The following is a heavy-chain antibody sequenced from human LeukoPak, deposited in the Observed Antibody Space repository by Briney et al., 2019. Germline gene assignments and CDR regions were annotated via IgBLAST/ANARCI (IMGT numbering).Heavy chain of an antibody. J-gene: IGHJ4*02. V-gene: IGHV3-33*01. CDR2: IWHDGSHK. CDR1: GFAFNTYA. Sequence: GGSLRLSCAASGFAFNTYAMHWVRQAPGQGLEWVALIWHDGSHKFYSNSVRGQFTISRDNSKNTASLQMNNLRPEDTAVYYCAREIFGPGSYPDFWGQGTLVTVSS. D-gene: IGHD3-10*01. CDR3: AREIFGPGSYPDF.